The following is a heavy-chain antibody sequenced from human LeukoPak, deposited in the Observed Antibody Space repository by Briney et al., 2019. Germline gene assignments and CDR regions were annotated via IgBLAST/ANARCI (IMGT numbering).Heavy chain of an antibody. V-gene: IGHV4-34*01. CDR3: ARDFAGNWFDP. CDR2: IYYSGST. D-gene: IGHD3-10*01. Sequence: PSETLSLTCAVYGGSFSGYYWSWIRQPPGKGLEWIGSIYYSGSTYYNPSLKSRVTISVDTSKNQFSLKLSSVTAADTAVYYCARDFAGNWFDPWGQGTLVTVSS. CDR1: GGSFSGYY. J-gene: IGHJ5*02.